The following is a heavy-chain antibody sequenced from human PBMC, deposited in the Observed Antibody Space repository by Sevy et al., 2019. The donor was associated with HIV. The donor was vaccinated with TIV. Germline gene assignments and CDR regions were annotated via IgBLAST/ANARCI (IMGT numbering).Heavy chain of an antibody. CDR3: ARGTWDYDYVWGSYRYDY. CDR1: GGSISSGGYY. Sequence: SETLSLTCTVSGGSISSGGYYWSWIRQHPGKGLEWIGYIYYSGSTYYNPSLKSRVTIPVDTSKNHFSLRLSSVTAADTAVYYCARGTWDYDYVWGSYRYDYWGQGTLVTVSS. J-gene: IGHJ4*02. D-gene: IGHD3-16*02. CDR2: IYYSGST. V-gene: IGHV4-31*03.